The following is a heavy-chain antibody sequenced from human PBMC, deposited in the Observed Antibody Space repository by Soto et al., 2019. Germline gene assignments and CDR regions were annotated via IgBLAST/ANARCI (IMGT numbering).Heavy chain of an antibody. V-gene: IGHV3-48*03. CDR3: ARDRYCVGGICYRDTSDI. CDR2: IRGSGSSK. D-gene: IGHD2-15*01. Sequence: EVQVVESGGGLVQPGGSLRLSCAASGFTFSSYEMNWVRQAPGKGLEWVSYIRGSGSSKYYADSVKGRFTVSRDNAKNSLYLQMNSLSAEDTAVYYCARDRYCVGGICYRDTSDIWGEGTMFTVSS. CDR1: GFTFSSYE. J-gene: IGHJ3*02.